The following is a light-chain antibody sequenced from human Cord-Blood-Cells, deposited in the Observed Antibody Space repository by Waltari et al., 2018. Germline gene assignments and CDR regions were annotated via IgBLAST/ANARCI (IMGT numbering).Light chain of an antibody. CDR1: QSVSSSY. CDR3: QQYGSSPRT. CDR2: GAS. V-gene: IGKV3-20*01. J-gene: IGKJ1*01. Sequence: EIVLTQSQGTLQSSPGESATLPCRASQSVSSSYLAWDQQKPGQAPRLLIYGASSRATGIPGRFSGGESGTDFTLTISRLETEDFAVYCCQQYGSSPRTFGQGTKAEIK.